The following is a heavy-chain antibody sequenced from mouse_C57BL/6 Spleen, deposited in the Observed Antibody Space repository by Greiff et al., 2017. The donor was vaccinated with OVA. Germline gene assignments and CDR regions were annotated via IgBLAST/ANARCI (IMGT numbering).Heavy chain of an antibody. CDR2: ISSGGSYT. J-gene: IGHJ4*01. Sequence: EVMLVESGGDLVKPGGSLKLSCAASGFTFSSYGMSWVRQTPDKRLEWVATISSGGSYTYYPDSVKGRFTISRDNAKNTLYLQMSSLKSEDTAMYYCARLRGDYAMDYWGQGTSVTVSS. V-gene: IGHV5-6*02. CDR3: ARLRGDYAMDY. CDR1: GFTFSSYG.